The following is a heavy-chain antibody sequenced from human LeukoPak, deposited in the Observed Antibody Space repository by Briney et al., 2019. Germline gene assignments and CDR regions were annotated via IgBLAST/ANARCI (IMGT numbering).Heavy chain of an antibody. D-gene: IGHD5-12*01. CDR3: ASGPFVGYSGYDYVDY. Sequence: VASVTVSCKASGGTFSSYAISWVRQAPGQGLEWMGGIIPIFGTANYAQKFQGRVTITTDESTSTAYMELSSLRSEDTAVYYCASGPFVGYSGYDYVDYWGQGTLVTVSS. J-gene: IGHJ4*02. CDR2: IIPIFGTA. CDR1: GGTFSSYA. V-gene: IGHV1-69*05.